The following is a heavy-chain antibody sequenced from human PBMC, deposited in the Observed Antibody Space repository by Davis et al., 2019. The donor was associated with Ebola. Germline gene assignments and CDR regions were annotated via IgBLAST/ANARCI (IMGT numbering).Heavy chain of an antibody. Sequence: PGGSLRLSCAASGFTFSSYEMNWVRQAPGKGLEWVSHIPSSGSSIYYADSVKGRFTISRDNSKNTLYLQMNSLRAEDTAVYYCARRYSGYDLYYYYGMDVWGQGTTVTVSS. V-gene: IGHV3-48*03. CDR1: GFTFSSYE. CDR3: ARRYSGYDLYYYYGMDV. CDR2: IPSSGSSI. D-gene: IGHD5-12*01. J-gene: IGHJ6*02.